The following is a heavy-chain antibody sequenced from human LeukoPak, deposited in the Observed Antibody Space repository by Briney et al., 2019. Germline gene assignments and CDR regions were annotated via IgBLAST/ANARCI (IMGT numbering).Heavy chain of an antibody. J-gene: IGHJ6*03. Sequence: SVKVSCKASGDIFNSYSVSWVRQAPGQGLEWMGGIIPMFGTTNYAQKFEGRVTITTDQSTTTVYMELTSLTSEDTAVYYCARVGRSRGALPNFYYYMDVWGKGTTVTVSS. CDR3: ARVGRSRGALPNFYYYMDV. D-gene: IGHD1-26*01. V-gene: IGHV1-69*05. CDR2: IIPMFGTT. CDR1: GDIFNSYS.